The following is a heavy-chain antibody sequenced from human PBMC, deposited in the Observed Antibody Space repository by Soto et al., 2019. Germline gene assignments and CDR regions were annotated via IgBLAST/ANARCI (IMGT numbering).Heavy chain of an antibody. CDR2: ISAYNGNT. J-gene: IGHJ6*02. D-gene: IGHD3-3*01. Sequence: QVQLVQSGAEVKKPGASVKVSCKASGYTFTSYGISWVRQAPGQGLEWMGWISAYNGNTNYAQKLQGRVTMTTDTSTSTAYMELRSLRSDDTAVYYCARFTYYDFWGGTKGYYYYGMDVWGQGTTVTVSS. CDR3: ARFTYYDFWGGTKGYYYYGMDV. V-gene: IGHV1-18*01. CDR1: GYTFTSYG.